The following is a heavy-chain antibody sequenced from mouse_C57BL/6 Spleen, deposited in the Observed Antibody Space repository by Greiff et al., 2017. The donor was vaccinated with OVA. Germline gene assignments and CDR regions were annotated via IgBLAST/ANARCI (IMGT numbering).Heavy chain of an antibody. J-gene: IGHJ2*01. CDR2: LSDGGSYL. V-gene: IGHV5-4*01. CDR3: ARRDYGSSYFDY. D-gene: IGHD1-1*01. CDR1: GFTFSSSA. Sequence: EVHLVESGVGLVKPGGSLKLSCAASGFTFSSSAMSWVRQTPEKRLAWVATLSDGGSYLSSPDNVKGRFTISRDNAKTNLYLQMSHLKPEDTAVYYCARRDYGSSYFDYWGQGTTLTVST.